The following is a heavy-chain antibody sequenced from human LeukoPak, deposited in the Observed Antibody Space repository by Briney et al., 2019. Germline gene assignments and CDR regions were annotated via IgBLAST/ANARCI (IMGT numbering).Heavy chain of an antibody. V-gene: IGHV4-39*07. J-gene: IGHJ4*02. CDR1: GASFSSSPYY. CDR3: ARTGSSIAARPPEY. Sequence: SETLSLTCTVSGASFSSSPYYWGWIRQPPGKGLEWIGSVSYSESTYYNPSLKSRVTISLDTSKNHFSLKLASVTAADTAVYYCARTGSSIAARPPEYWGQGTLVTVSS. D-gene: IGHD6-6*01. CDR2: VSYSEST.